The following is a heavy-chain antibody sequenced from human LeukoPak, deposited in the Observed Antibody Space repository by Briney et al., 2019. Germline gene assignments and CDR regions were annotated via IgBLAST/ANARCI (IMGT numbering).Heavy chain of an antibody. Sequence: SGSLSLTCAVYGGSFSGFYWSWIRQPPGKGLEWIGEIHHSGSTNYNPSLKSRVTISVDTSKNQFSLKLSSVTAADTAVYYCARMREIAATGISGGDYWGQGTLVTASS. CDR2: IHHSGST. V-gene: IGHV4-34*01. CDR3: ARMREIAATGISGGDY. J-gene: IGHJ4*02. D-gene: IGHD6-13*01. CDR1: GGSFSGFY.